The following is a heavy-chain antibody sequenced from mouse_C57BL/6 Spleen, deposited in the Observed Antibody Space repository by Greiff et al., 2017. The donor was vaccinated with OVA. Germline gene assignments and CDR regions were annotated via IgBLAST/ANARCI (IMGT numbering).Heavy chain of an antibody. CDR1: GFTFSSYG. J-gene: IGHJ1*03. CDR3: ARDSYYYGSSYGYWYFDV. D-gene: IGHD1-1*01. Sequence: VQLKESGGDLVKPGGSLKLSCAASGFTFSSYGMSWVRQTPDKRLEWVATISSGGSYTYYPDSVKGRFTISRDNAKNTLYLQMSSLKSEDTAMYYCARDSYYYGSSYGYWYFDVWGTGTTVTVSS. CDR2: ISSGGSYT. V-gene: IGHV5-6*01.